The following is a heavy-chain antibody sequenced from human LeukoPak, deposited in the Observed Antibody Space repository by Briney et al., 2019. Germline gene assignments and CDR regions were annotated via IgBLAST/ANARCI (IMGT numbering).Heavy chain of an antibody. D-gene: IGHD5-24*01. CDR1: GFTFSSYL. CDR3: VRWRWLQSEFDY. CDR2: IKGDGSET. V-gene: IGHV3-7*01. J-gene: IGHJ4*02. Sequence: PGGSLRLSCAASGFTFSSYLMSWVRQAPQKGLEWVASIKGDGSETFYVDSVKGRFTISRDNAQRSLFLQMNSLRAEDTAVYYCVRWRWLQSEFDYWGQGTLVTVSS.